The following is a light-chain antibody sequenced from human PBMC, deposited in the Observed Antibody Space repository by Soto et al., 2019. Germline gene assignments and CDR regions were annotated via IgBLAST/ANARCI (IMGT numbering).Light chain of an antibody. V-gene: IGLV2-8*01. CDR3: SSYAGSNSYV. CDR2: EVT. J-gene: IGLJ1*01. Sequence: QLVLTQPPSASGSPGQSVTISCTGTSSDFGGYNYVSWYQQHPGKAPKLIIYEVTKRPSGVPDRFSGSKSGNTASLTVSGLQAEDEADYYCSSYAGSNSYVFGTGTKLTVL. CDR1: SSDFGGYNY.